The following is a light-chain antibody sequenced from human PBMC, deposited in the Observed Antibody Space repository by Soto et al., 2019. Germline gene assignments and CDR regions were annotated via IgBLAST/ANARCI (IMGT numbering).Light chain of an antibody. Sequence: EIVLTQSPATLSLSPGERATLSCRASQSVRNLLAWYQQKPGQAPRLLIYDASNRATGIPARFSGSGSGTDFTLTISTLEPEDFAFYYCQQRFNWLTFGGGTKVEIK. J-gene: IGKJ4*01. CDR3: QQRFNWLT. V-gene: IGKV3-11*01. CDR2: DAS. CDR1: QSVRNL.